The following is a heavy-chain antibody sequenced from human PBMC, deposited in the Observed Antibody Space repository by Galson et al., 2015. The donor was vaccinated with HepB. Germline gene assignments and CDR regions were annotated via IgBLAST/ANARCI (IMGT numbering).Heavy chain of an antibody. D-gene: IGHD5-24*01. CDR3: AREGGDGYNFCDY. V-gene: IGHV3-21*01. J-gene: IGHJ4*02. Sequence: SLRLSCAASGFTFSSYSMNWVRQAPGKGLEWVSSISSSSSYIYYADSVKGRFTISRDNAKNSLYPQMNSLRAEDTAVYYCAREGGDGYNFCDYWGQGTLVTVSS. CDR2: ISSSSSYI. CDR1: GFTFSSYS.